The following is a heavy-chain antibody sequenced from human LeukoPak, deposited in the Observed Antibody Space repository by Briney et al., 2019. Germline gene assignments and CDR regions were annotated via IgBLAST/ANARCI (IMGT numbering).Heavy chain of an antibody. D-gene: IGHD3-3*01. CDR2: ITPIFGTA. CDR1: GGTFSSYA. J-gene: IGHJ5*02. Sequence: KPGSSVKVSCKASGGTFSSYAISWVRQAPGQGLEWMGRITPIFGTANYAQKFQGRVTITTDESTSTAYMELRSLRSEDTAVYYCARDTYDFWSGYLGWFDPWGQGTLVTVSS. V-gene: IGHV1-69*05. CDR3: ARDTYDFWSGYLGWFDP.